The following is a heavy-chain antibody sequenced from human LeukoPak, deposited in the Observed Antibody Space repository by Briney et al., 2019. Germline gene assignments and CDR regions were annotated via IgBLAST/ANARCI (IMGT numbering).Heavy chain of an antibody. D-gene: IGHD3-22*01. V-gene: IGHV3-21*01. CDR1: GFTFSSYS. CDR3: ARSYYDSSGYYDSGDAFDI. J-gene: IGHJ3*02. Sequence: GGSLRLSCAASGFTFSSYSMNWVRQAPGKGLVWVSSISSSSSYIYYADSVKGRFTISRDNANNSLYLQMNSLRAEDTAVYYCARSYYDSSGYYDSGDAFDIWGQGTMVTVSS. CDR2: ISSSSSYI.